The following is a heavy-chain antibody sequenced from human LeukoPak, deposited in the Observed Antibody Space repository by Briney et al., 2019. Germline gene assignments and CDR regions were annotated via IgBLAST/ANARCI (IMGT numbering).Heavy chain of an antibody. CDR2: ITPKSGDT. CDR3: ARVRLADERAWAH. J-gene: IGHJ1*01. D-gene: IGHD3-3*02. Sequence: ASVKVSCKASGYTFSDFYIHWVRQAPGQGLEYVGWITPKSGDTYSPQRFQGRVTMTRDASISTAYMELSSLRSDDTAVYFCARVRLADERAWAHWGQGTLVTVSS. V-gene: IGHV1-2*02. CDR1: GYTFSDFY.